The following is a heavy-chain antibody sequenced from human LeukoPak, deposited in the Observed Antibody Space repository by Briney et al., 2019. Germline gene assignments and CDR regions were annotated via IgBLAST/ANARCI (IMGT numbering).Heavy chain of an antibody. CDR3: ARDPSGYYPYFDY. V-gene: IGHV4-34*01. D-gene: IGHD3-3*01. Sequence: SETLSLTCAVYGRSFSGYYWSWIRQPPGKGLEWIGEINHSGSTNYNPSLKSRVTISVDTSKNQFSLKLSSVTAADTAVYYCARDPSGYYPYFDYWGQGTLVTVSS. J-gene: IGHJ4*02. CDR2: INHSGST. CDR1: GRSFSGYY.